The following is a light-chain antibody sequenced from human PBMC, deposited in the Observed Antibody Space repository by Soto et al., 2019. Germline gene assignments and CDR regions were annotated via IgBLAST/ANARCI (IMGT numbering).Light chain of an antibody. CDR2: EGF. J-gene: IGLJ2*01. CDR3: SSYAGSSSLV. Sequence: QSALTQPASLSGSPGQSITISCTGTSSDVGSYNVVSWYQQHPGKAPKVMIYEGFKRPSGVSNRFSGSKSGNAASLTISGLQAEDEAHYYCSSYAGSSSLVFGGGTKVTVL. V-gene: IGLV2-23*01. CDR1: SSDVGSYNV.